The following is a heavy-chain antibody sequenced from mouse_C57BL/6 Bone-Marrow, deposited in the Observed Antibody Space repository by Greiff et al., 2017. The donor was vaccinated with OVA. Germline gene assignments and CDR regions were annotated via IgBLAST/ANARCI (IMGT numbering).Heavy chain of an antibody. J-gene: IGHJ1*03. CDR3: ARGPYYGSSYVGYFDV. CDR2: ISDGGSYT. D-gene: IGHD1-1*01. CDR1: GFTFSSYA. Sequence: EVMLVESGGGLVKPGGSLKLSCAASGFTFSSYAMSWVRQTPEKRLEWVATISDGGSYTYYPDNVKGRFTISRDNAKNNLYLQMSHLKSEDTAMYYCARGPYYGSSYVGYFDVWGTGTTVTVSS. V-gene: IGHV5-4*03.